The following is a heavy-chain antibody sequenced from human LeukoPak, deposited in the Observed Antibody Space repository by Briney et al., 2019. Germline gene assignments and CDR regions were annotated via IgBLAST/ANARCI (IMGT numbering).Heavy chain of an antibody. CDR2: ISAYNGNT. D-gene: IGHD6-19*01. CDR1: RYTFTNYS. J-gene: IGHJ3*02. V-gene: IGHV1-18*01. Sequence: ASVKVSCKASRYTFTNYSISWVRQAPGQGLEWMGWISAYNGNTNYAQKLQGRVTMTTDTSTSTAYMELRSLRSDDTAVYYCARDREYSSGWVDVFDIWGQGTMVTVSS. CDR3: ARDREYSSGWVDVFDI.